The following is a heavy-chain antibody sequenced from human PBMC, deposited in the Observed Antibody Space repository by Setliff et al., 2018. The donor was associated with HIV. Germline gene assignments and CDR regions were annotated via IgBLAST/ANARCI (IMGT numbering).Heavy chain of an antibody. CDR1: GYTFTSYG. CDR3: ATVLGAVAGTDAFDI. V-gene: IGHV1-18*01. J-gene: IGHJ3*02. D-gene: IGHD6-19*01. CDR2: ISAYNGNT. Sequence: ASVKVSCKASGYTFTSYGISWVRQAPGQGLEWMGWISAYNGNTNYAQKFQGRVTMTEDTSTDTAYMELGSLRSEDTAVYYCATVLGAVAGTDAFDIWGQGTMVTVSS.